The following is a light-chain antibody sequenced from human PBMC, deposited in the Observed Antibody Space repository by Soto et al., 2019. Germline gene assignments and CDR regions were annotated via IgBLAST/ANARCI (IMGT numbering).Light chain of an antibody. CDR1: SSDVGSYNL. Sequence: QSVLTQPASVSGSPGQSITISCTGTSSDVGSYNLVSWYQQHPGKAPKLMIYEVSKRPSGVSNRFSGSKSGNTASLTISGLQAEDEADYYCCSYAGSSGYVFGTGTKVPVL. V-gene: IGLV2-23*02. J-gene: IGLJ1*01. CDR3: CSYAGSSGYV. CDR2: EVS.